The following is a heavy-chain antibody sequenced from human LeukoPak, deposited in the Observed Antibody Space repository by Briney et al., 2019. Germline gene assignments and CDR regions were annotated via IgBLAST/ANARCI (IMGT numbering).Heavy chain of an antibody. Sequence: ASVKVSCKASGYTFTSYDINWVRQATGQGLEWMGWMNPNSGNTGYAQKFQGRVTMTRNTSISTAYMELSSLRSEDTAVYYCARDVREAQRGRNRQTIAAAGTHWFDPWGQGTLVTVSS. D-gene: IGHD6-13*01. CDR1: GYTFTSYD. J-gene: IGHJ5*02. V-gene: IGHV1-8*01. CDR3: ARDVREAQRGRNRQTIAAAGTHWFDP. CDR2: MNPNSGNT.